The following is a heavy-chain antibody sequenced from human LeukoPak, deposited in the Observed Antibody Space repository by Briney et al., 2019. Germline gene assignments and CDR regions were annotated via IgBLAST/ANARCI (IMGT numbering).Heavy chain of an antibody. V-gene: IGHV4-34*01. CDR2: INHSGST. Sequence: SETLSLTCAVNGVSLSGYYWSWIRQPPGKGLEWIGEINHSGSTNYNPSLKSRVTISVDTSKNQFSLRVNSVTAADTAVYYCARVGDTAMAPSAWWGQGTPVTVSS. CDR3: ARVGDTAMAPSAW. D-gene: IGHD5-18*01. CDR1: GVSLSGYY. J-gene: IGHJ4*02.